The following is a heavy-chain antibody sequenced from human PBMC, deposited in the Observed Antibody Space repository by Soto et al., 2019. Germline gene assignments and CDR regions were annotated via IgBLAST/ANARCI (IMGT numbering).Heavy chain of an antibody. CDR1: GLTFSSYW. D-gene: IGHD3-3*01. CDR3: ATEVWVYYDFWSGYSDY. J-gene: IGHJ4*02. CDR2: IKEDGSDM. Sequence: EVQLVESGGGLVQPGRSLRLSCAASGLTFSSYWMRWVRQAPGKGLEWVANIKEDGSDMYYVDSVKGRFTISRDNAKNSLYLQMNSLRAEDTAVYYCATEVWVYYDFWSGYSDYWGQGTLVTVSS. V-gene: IGHV3-7*01.